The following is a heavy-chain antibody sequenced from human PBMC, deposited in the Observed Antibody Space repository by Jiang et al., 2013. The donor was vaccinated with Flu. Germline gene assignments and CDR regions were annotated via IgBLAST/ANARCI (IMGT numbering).Heavy chain of an antibody. CDR1: GFAFSNHN. D-gene: IGHD3-9*01. V-gene: IGHV3-48*02. CDR3: ARDPTYYDILTGYIPRPRYFDY. J-gene: IGHJ4*02. Sequence: LLESGGGLVQPGGSLRLSCAAAGFAFSNHNMNWVRQAPGKGLGVGFSHISSGSSTIYYADSVKGRFTISRDNAKKSLYLQLNSLRDEDTAVYYCARDPTYYDILTGYIPRPRYFDYWGQGTLVTVSS. CDR2: ISSGSSTI.